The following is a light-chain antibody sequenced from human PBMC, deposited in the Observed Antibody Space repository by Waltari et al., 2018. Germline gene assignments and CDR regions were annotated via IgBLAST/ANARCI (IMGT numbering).Light chain of an antibody. V-gene: IGLV2-23*01. CDR2: EGS. CDR3: CSYAGSTTLV. CDR1: SSDAGNYYP. Sequence: QSALTQPASVSGSPGQSITISCIGTSSDAGNYYPVSRYQHYPGKAPKLMIYEGSNLPSGVSNRFSGSKSGNTASLTISGLQAEDEADYHCCSYAGSTTLVFGGGTKLTVL. J-gene: IGLJ2*01.